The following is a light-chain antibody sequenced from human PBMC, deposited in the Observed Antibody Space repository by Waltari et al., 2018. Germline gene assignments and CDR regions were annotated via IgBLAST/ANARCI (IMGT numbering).Light chain of an antibody. CDR1: SSDIGTYNY. Sequence: QSALTQPASVSGSPGQSITNSCTGTSSDIGTYNYVSWYQQHPGKAPKLMIYDVSNRPSGVSNRFSGSKSGNTASLTISGLQAEDEADYYCSSYTSRNTWVFGGGTKLTVL. V-gene: IGLV2-14*03. CDR2: DVS. J-gene: IGLJ3*02. CDR3: SSYTSRNTWV.